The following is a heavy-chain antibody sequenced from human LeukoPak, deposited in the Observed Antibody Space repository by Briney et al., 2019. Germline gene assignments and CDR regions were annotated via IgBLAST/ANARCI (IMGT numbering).Heavy chain of an antibody. Sequence: SVKVSCKAFGGSFSRYAIIWVRQAPGQGLEWMGGIIPIFGTANYAQKSQSSVTLTPDESPRTPYLEQRTPRSEDTALYYCARGPAETGGYSYVYWGRGTPVPVSS. CDR3: ARGPAETGGYSYVY. V-gene: IGHV1-69*13. CDR2: IIPIFGTA. D-gene: IGHD3-22*01. CDR1: GGSFSRYA. J-gene: IGHJ4*02.